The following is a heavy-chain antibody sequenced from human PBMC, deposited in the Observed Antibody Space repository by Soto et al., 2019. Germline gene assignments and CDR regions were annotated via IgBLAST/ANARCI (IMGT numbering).Heavy chain of an antibody. CDR2: IYYSGST. CDR3: ARVVGARGYYYYGMDV. J-gene: IGHJ6*02. Sequence: ASETLSLTCTVSGGSISSGGYYWSWIRQHPGKGLEWIGYIYYSGSTYYNPSLKSRVTISVDTSKNQFSLKLSSVTAADTAVYYCARVVGARGYYYYGMDVWGQGTTVTVSS. CDR1: GGSISSGGYY. V-gene: IGHV4-31*03. D-gene: IGHD1-26*01.